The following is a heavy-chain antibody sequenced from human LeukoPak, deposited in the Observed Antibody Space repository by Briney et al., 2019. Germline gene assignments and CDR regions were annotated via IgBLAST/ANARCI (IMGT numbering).Heavy chain of an antibody. CDR1: GFTFSSYE. V-gene: IGHV3-48*03. Sequence: QPGGSLRLSCAASGFTFSSYEMNWVRQAPGKGLEWVSYISSSGSTIYYADSVKGRFTISRDNAKNSLYLQMNSLRAEDTAVYYCARAPHVYVDIVATIYSDYYYYMDVWGKGTTVTVSS. J-gene: IGHJ6*03. CDR3: ARAPHVYVDIVATIYSDYYYYMDV. CDR2: ISSSGSTI. D-gene: IGHD5-12*01.